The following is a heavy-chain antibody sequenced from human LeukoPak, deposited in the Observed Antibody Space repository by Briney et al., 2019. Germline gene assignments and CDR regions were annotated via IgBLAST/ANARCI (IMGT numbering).Heavy chain of an antibody. J-gene: IGHJ6*02. CDR1: GFTFSAYA. CDR2: IGSDGKT. V-gene: IGHV3-23*01. D-gene: IGHD2-15*01. CDR3: AKDFHGKLLRYYYGMDV. Sequence: GGSLRLSCEASGFTFSAYAMTWVRQAPGKGLEWVSSIGSDGKTHYSESVKGRFAISRDNSKNTLYLQMNSLRAEDTAVYYCAKDFHGKLLRYYYGMDVWGQGTTVAVSS.